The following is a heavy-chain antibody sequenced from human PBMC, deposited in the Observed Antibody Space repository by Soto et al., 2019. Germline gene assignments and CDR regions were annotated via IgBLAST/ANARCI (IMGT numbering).Heavy chain of an antibody. CDR1: GASISSHY. V-gene: IGHV4-59*08. Sequence: QVQLQESGPGLVKPSETLSLTCTVSGASISSHYWSWIRHAPGKGLEWIANINYNGNTNYNPSLNSRVNRSVDTSKNQFSLTVISVTAADTAVYYCACGGSIVVATRRLMDVWGRGNTVTVSS. D-gene: IGHD3-22*01. J-gene: IGHJ6*03. CDR3: ACGGSIVVATRRLMDV. CDR2: INYNGNT.